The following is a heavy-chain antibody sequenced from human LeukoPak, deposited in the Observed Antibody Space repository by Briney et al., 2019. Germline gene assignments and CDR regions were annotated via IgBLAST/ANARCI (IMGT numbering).Heavy chain of an antibody. D-gene: IGHD3-3*01. CDR1: GFTFSDYY. J-gene: IGHJ6*02. Sequence: GGSLRLSCAASGFTFSDYYMSWLRQAPGKGVEWVSYISSSGSNIYYADSVKGRFTIHRENAKNSLYLKMNSLRAEDTAVYYCARDGLTGTPYYDFWSGYLIHYGMDVWGQGTTVTVSS. CDR3: ARDGLTGTPYYDFWSGYLIHYGMDV. V-gene: IGHV3-11*01. CDR2: ISSSGSNI.